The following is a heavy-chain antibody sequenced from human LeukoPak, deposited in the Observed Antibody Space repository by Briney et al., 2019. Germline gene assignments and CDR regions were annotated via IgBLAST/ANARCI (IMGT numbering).Heavy chain of an antibody. V-gene: IGHV1-2*02. CDR1: GYTFTDYY. J-gene: IGHJ4*02. Sequence: ASVKVSCKASGYTFTDYYMHWVRQAPGQGLEWMGWLNPNSGGTKYAEKFQGRVTMTRDTSISTAYMELSSLSSDDTAAYYCARGRVSVGDASGWSGWGRGTLVTVSS. D-gene: IGHD6-19*01. CDR2: LNPNSGGT. CDR3: ARGRVSVGDASGWSG.